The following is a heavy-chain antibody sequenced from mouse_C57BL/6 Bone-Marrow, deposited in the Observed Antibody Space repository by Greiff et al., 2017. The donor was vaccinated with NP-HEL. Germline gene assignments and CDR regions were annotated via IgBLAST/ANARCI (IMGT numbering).Heavy chain of an antibody. CDR1: GYTFTDYY. J-gene: IGHJ2*01. CDR3: AREGYYGSSSYYFDY. V-gene: IGHV1-75*01. CDR2: IFPGSGST. D-gene: IGHD1-1*01. Sequence: QVQLQQSGPELVKPGASVKISCKASGYTFTDYYINWVKQRPGQGLEWIGWIFPGSGSTYYNEKFKGKATLTVDKSSSTAYMLLSSLTSEDSAVYFCAREGYYGSSSYYFDYWGQGTTLTVSS.